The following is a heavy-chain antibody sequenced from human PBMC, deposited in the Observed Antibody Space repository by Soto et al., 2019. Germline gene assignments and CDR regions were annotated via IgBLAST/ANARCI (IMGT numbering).Heavy chain of an antibody. CDR1: GFTFSSYG. CDR3: ARDIPPGGYRYYYGMDV. CDR2: IWYDGSNK. D-gene: IGHD3-22*01. V-gene: IGHV3-33*01. Sequence: PGGSLRLSCAASGFTFSSYGMHWVRQAPGKGLEWVAVIWYDGSNKYYADSVKGRFTISRDNSKNTLYLQMNSLRAEDTAVYYCARDIPPGGYRYYYGMDVWGQGTTVTVSS. J-gene: IGHJ6*02.